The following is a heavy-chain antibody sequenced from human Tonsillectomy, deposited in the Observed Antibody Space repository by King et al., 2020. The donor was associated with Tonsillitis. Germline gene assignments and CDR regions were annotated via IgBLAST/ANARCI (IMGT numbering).Heavy chain of an antibody. V-gene: IGHV3-11*05. Sequence: VQLVESGGGLVKPGGSLRLSCAASGFTFSDYYMSWIRQAPGKGLEWVSYIRGNSGYTNYADSLRGRFTISRDNAKNSLYLQMNSLRAEDTALYYCARVPKLEDWYFDLWGRGTLVTVSS. CDR2: IRGNSGYT. D-gene: IGHD1-1*01. CDR1: GFTFSDYY. J-gene: IGHJ2*01. CDR3: ARVPKLEDWYFDL.